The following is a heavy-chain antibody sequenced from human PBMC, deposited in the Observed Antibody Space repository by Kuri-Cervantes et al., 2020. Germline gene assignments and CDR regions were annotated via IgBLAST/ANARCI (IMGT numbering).Heavy chain of an antibody. J-gene: IGHJ3*02. CDR3: TTVLAAAGDFDI. CDR1: GFTFSSYG. CDR2: IKSKTDGGTT. Sequence: GGSLRLSCAASGFTFSSYGMHWVRQAPGKGLEWIGRIKSKTDGGTTDYAAPVKGRFTISRDDSKNTLYLQMNSLKTEDTAVYYCTTVLAAAGDFDIWGQGTMVTVSS. D-gene: IGHD6-13*01. V-gene: IGHV3-15*01.